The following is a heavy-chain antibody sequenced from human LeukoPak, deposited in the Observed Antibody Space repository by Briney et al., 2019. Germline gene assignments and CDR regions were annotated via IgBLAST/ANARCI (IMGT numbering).Heavy chain of an antibody. CDR1: GGSISSYY. CDR2: IDYSGST. J-gene: IGHJ4*02. V-gene: IGHV4-59*01. CDR3: ARALDWSGYYYFDY. Sequence: SETLSLTCTVSGGSISSYYWSWIRQPPGKGLEWIGYIDYSGSTNYNPSLKSRVTISVDTSKNQFSLNLSSVTAADTAVYYCARALDWSGYYYFDYWGQGTLVTVSS. D-gene: IGHD3-3*01.